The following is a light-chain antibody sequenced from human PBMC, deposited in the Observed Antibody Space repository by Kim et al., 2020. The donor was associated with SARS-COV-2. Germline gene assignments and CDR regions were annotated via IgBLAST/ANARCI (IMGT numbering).Light chain of an antibody. CDR1: SSDVGSYNH. CDR2: DVS. J-gene: IGLJ2*01. CDR3: ASYTSRTTVA. V-gene: IGLV2-14*03. Sequence: QSALTQPASVSGSPGQSITISCTGTSSDVGSYNHVSWHQQHPGKAPKVMIYDVSNRPSGVSNRFSGSKSGNTASLTISGLQAEDEADYYCASYTSRTTVAFGGGTQLTVL.